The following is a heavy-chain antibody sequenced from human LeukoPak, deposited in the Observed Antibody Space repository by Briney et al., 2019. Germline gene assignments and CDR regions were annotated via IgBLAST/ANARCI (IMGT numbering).Heavy chain of an antibody. CDR3: ARVFQSGFDS. CDR2: TYYRSKWYN. J-gene: IGHJ4*02. Sequence: PSQTLSLTCAISGDSVSSNSAAWNSIRQSPSRGLEWLGRTYYRSKWYNDYAVSVKSRIIINPDTSKNHFSLQLKSVSPEDTAVYYCARVFQSGFDSWGQGTLVTVSS. D-gene: IGHD6-25*01. CDR1: GDSVSSNSAA. V-gene: IGHV6-1*01.